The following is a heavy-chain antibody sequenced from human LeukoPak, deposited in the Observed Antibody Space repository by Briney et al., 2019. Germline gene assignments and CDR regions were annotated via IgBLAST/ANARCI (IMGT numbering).Heavy chain of an antibody. V-gene: IGHV4-59*01. J-gene: IGHJ4*02. CDR2: IYYSGTT. Sequence: PSETLSLTCTVSGDSISGYYWSWIRQPPGKGLEWVGYIYYSGTTNYNPSLKSRVTISVDTSKNQFSLKLSSVTAADTAVYYCARFVRDSYGRFDYWGQGTLVTVSS. CDR3: ARFVRDSYGRFDY. CDR1: GDSISGYY. D-gene: IGHD5-18*01.